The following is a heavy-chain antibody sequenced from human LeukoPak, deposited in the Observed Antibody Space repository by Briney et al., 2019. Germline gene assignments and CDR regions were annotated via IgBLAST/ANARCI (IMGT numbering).Heavy chain of an antibody. Sequence: GGSLRLSCAASGFTFSSYEMHWVRQAPGKGLEWVSYISSSGTTIYYADSVKGRFTISRDNAKNSLYLQMNSLRAEDTAVYYCARDYGGSSPFDYWGQGTLVTVSS. CDR2: ISSSGTTI. J-gene: IGHJ4*02. V-gene: IGHV3-48*03. CDR1: GFTFSSYE. CDR3: ARDYGGSSPFDY. D-gene: IGHD4-23*01.